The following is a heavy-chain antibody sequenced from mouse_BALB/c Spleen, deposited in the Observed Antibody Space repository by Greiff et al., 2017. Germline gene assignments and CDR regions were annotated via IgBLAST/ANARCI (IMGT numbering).Heavy chain of an antibody. V-gene: IGHV1-5*01. J-gene: IGHJ3*01. D-gene: IGHD1-1*01. CDR1: GYTFTSYW. CDR3: TRDDGSRAWFAY. CDR2: IYPGNSDT. Sequence: EVQLQQSGTVLARPGASVKMSCKASGYTFTSYWMHWVKQRPGQGLEWIGAIYPGNSDTSYNQKYKGKAKLNEGTSTSTAYMELSSLTNEDSAVYYCTRDDGSRAWFAYWCQGTLVTVSA.